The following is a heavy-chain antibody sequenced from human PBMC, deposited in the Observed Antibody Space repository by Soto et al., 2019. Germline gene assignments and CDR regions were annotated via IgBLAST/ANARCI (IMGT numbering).Heavy chain of an antibody. J-gene: IGHJ3*02. V-gene: IGHV3-30-3*01. Sequence: QVQLVESGGGVVQPGRSLRLSCAASGFTFSSYAMHWVRQDPGKGLEWVAVISYDGSNKYYADSVKGRFTISRDNSKNTLYLQMNSLRAEDMAVYYCARDVPVLSFDIWGQGTMVTVSS. D-gene: IGHD6-6*01. CDR3: ARDVPVLSFDI. CDR1: GFTFSSYA. CDR2: ISYDGSNK.